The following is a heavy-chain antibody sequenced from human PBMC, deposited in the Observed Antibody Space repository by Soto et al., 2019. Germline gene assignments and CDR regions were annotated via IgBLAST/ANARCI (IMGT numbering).Heavy chain of an antibody. V-gene: IGHV1-18*01. CDR1: GYTFTSYG. J-gene: IGHJ2*01. CDR3: ARPFGVVTDWYFDL. D-gene: IGHD3-3*01. Sequence: QVQLVQSGAEVKKPGASVKVSCKASGYTFTSYGISWVRQAPGQGLEWVGWIRAYNGNTNYAQKLQGRVTMTTDTSTSTADMELRSLSSDDTAVYYCARPFGVVTDWYFDLWGRGTLVTVFS. CDR2: IRAYNGNT.